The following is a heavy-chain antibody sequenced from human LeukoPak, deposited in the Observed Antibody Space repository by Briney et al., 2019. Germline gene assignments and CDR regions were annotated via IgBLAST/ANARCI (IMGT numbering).Heavy chain of an antibody. CDR2: ISSSSSYT. Sequence: GGSLRLSCASCGCTFSGYYMRGLRQARGKGLEGVSYISSSSSYTNYADSVKGRFTISRDNAKNPLYMQMNSLRAEDTAVYYCARGNTPGYWGQGTLVTVSS. CDR1: GCTFSGYY. V-gene: IGHV3-11*06. CDR3: ARGNTPGY. J-gene: IGHJ4*02.